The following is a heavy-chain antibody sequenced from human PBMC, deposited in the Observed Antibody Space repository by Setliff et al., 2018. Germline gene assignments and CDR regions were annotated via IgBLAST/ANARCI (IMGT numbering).Heavy chain of an antibody. V-gene: IGHV3-21*01. J-gene: IGHJ6*03. CDR3: ARVPYYYYYYMDV. CDR2: ISSSSSYI. CDR1: GFTFSTHS. Sequence: PGGSLRLSCAASGFTFSTHSMNWVRQAPGKGLEWVSSISSSSSYIYYADSVKGRFTISRDNAKNSLYLQMNSLRAEDTAVYYCARVPYYYYYYMDVWGKGTTVTVSS.